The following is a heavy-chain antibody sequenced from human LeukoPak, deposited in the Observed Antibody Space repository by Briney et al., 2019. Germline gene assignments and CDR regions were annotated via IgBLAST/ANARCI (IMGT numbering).Heavy chain of an antibody. CDR3: ARMPSTEIYYFYYMDV. Sequence: GGSLRLSCADSGFTFSSYTMNWVRQAPGKGLEWVSGISSMGVSTYYADSVKGRFTISRDNFKNTLYLQMDSLGTEDTAVYYCARMPSTEIYYFYYMDVWGKGTTVTVSS. D-gene: IGHD1-14*01. J-gene: IGHJ6*03. CDR1: GFTFSSYT. V-gene: IGHV3-23*01. CDR2: ISSMGVST.